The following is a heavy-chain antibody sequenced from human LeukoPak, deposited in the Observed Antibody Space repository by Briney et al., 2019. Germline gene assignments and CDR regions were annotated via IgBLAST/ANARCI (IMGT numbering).Heavy chain of an antibody. J-gene: IGHJ1*01. CDR1: GFTVSSNY. CDR3: ARAALWFGETQH. CDR2: IYSGGST. D-gene: IGHD3-10*01. V-gene: IGHV3-53*01. Sequence: GGSLRLSCAASGFTVSSNYMSWVRQAPGKGLEWVSVIYSGGSTYYADSVKGRFTISGDNSKNTLYLQMNSLRAEDTAVYYCARAALWFGETQHWGQGTLVTVSS.